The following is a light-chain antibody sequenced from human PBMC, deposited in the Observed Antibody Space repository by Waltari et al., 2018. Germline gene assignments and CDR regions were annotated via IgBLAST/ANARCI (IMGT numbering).Light chain of an antibody. CDR1: QSIKKNF. V-gene: IGKV3-20*01. CDR3: QQYDTSPYT. CDR2: SPS. J-gene: IGKJ2*01. Sequence: VLTQSPGTLSLSPGERVTLSCRASQSIKKNFLAWYQQKLCTAPRLLIYSPSSRAAGNPDRFVGSGSGTDFTLTITRLEPEDFALYHCQQYDTSPYTFGQGTKLEIK.